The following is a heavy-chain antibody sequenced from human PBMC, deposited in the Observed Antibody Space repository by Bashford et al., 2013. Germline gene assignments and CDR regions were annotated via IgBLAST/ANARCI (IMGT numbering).Heavy chain of an antibody. V-gene: IGHV4-31*03. CDR1: GGSISSGGYY. J-gene: IGHJ5*02. CDR3: AQRTARSFYDFKGWFDP. D-gene: IGHD3-3*01. CDR2: IYYTGST. Sequence: SSETLSLTCTVSGGSISSGGYYWSWIRQHPGKGLEWIGYIYYTGSTYYNPSLKSRVTISVDTSKNQFSLKLSSVTAADTAVYYCAQRTARSFYDFKGWFDPWGQGTLVTVSS.